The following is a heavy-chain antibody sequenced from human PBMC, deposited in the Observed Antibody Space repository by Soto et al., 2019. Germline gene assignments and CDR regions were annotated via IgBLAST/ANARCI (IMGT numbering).Heavy chain of an antibody. CDR3: AKDPGYCSGGSCWTYYFDY. Sequence: EVQLLESGGGLVQPGGSLRLSCAASGFTFSSYAVSWVRQAPGKGLEWVSAISGSGGSTYYADSVKGRFTISRDNSKNTLYLQMNSLRAEDTAVYYCAKDPGYCSGGSCWTYYFDYWGQGTLVTVSS. D-gene: IGHD2-15*01. V-gene: IGHV3-23*01. J-gene: IGHJ4*02. CDR1: GFTFSSYA. CDR2: ISGSGGST.